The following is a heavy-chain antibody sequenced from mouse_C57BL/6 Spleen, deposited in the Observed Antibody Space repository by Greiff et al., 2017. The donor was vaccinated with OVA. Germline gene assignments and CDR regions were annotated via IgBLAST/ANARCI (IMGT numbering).Heavy chain of an antibody. CDR2: LFPGSGST. Sequence: QVQLQQSGPELVKPGASVKISCKASGYTFTDYYINWVKQRPGQGLEWIGWLFPGSGSTYYNEKFKGKATLTVDKSSSTAYMLLSSLTSEDSAVYFCARSPHYYGSSSYAMDYWGQGTSVTVSS. V-gene: IGHV1-75*01. CDR1: GYTFTDYY. D-gene: IGHD1-1*01. CDR3: ARSPHYYGSSSYAMDY. J-gene: IGHJ4*01.